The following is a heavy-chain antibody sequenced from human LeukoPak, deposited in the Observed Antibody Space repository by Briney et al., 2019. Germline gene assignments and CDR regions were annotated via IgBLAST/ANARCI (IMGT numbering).Heavy chain of an antibody. Sequence: TLSLTCTVSGGSISSGSYYWSWIRQPAGKGLEWIGRIYTSGSTNYNPSLKSRVTISVDTSKNQFSLKLSSVTAADTAVYYCASADYDFPEFDYWGQGTLVTVSS. J-gene: IGHJ4*02. CDR2: IYTSGST. CDR1: GGSISSGSYY. CDR3: ASADYDFPEFDY. D-gene: IGHD3-3*01. V-gene: IGHV4-61*02.